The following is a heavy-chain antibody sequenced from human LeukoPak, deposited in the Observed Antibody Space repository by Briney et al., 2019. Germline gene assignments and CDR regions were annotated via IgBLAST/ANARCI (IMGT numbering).Heavy chain of an antibody. CDR3: ARRKGFGEGYFDS. CDR1: GGSLSNTIYY. CDR2: IYYSRSA. D-gene: IGHD3-10*01. Sequence: SETLSLTCTVSGGSLSNTIYYWAWVRQPPGTGLESLGSIYYSRSAYYSPSLKSRVTISVDTSKNQFSLKLTSVTAADTAVYYCARRKGFGEGYFDSWGQGTLVTVSS. J-gene: IGHJ4*02. V-gene: IGHV4-39*01.